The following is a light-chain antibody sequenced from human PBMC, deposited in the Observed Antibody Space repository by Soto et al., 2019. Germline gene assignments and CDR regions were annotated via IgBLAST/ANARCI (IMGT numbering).Light chain of an antibody. CDR2: ANS. Sequence: QSVLTQPPSVSGAPGQRVTISCTGSSSSIGAGYDVHWYQQLPGTAPKLLIYANSNRPSGVPDRFSGSKSGTSASLAITGLQAEDEADYYCQSYDSSLSVWVFGGGTKLTVL. CDR1: SSSIGAGYD. CDR3: QSYDSSLSVWV. V-gene: IGLV1-40*01. J-gene: IGLJ3*02.